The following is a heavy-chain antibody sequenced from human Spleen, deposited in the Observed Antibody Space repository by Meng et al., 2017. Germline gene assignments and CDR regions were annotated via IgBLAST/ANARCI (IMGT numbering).Heavy chain of an antibody. CDR3: AKGRSSGYFLIDY. D-gene: IGHD3-22*01. CDR1: GFIFSNYW. J-gene: IGHJ4*02. Sequence: GESLKISCAASGFIFSNYWMYWVRQAPGQGLAWVSRINSDGTSTKYADSVKGRFTISRDNAKNTLYLQLNSLRVEDSAVYYCAKGRSSGYFLIDYWGQGTLVTVSS. V-gene: IGHV3-74*03. CDR2: INSDGTST.